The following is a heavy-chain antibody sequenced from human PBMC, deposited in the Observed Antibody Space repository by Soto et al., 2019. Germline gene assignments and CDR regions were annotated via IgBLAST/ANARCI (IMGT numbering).Heavy chain of an antibody. CDR2: ISYDGSNK. D-gene: IGHD3-3*01. V-gene: IGHV3-30*18. J-gene: IGHJ6*02. CDR3: AKDQGSKRYDFWSGPEAYGMDV. Sequence: PGGSLRLSCAASGFTFSSYGMQWVRQAPGKGLEWVAVISYDGSNKYYADSVKGRFTISRDNSKNALYLQMNSLRAEDTAVYYCAKDQGSKRYDFWSGPEAYGMDVWGQGTTVTVSS. CDR1: GFTFSSYG.